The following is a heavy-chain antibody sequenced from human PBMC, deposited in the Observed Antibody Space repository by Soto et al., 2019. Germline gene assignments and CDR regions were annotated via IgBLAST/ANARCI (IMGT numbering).Heavy chain of an antibody. Sequence: GGSLRLSCAASGFTFSSYSMNWVRQAPGKGLEWVSSISSSSSYIYYADSVKGRFTISRDNAKNSLYLQMKSLRAEDTAVYYCARDCDDFWRGNYYYGMDVWGQGTTVTVSS. CDR3: ARDCDDFWRGNYYYGMDV. J-gene: IGHJ6*02. CDR2: ISSSSSYI. V-gene: IGHV3-21*01. D-gene: IGHD3-3*01. CDR1: GFTFSSYS.